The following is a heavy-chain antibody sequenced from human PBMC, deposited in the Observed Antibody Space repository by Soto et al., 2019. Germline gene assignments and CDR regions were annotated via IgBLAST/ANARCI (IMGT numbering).Heavy chain of an antibody. D-gene: IGHD1-26*01. Sequence: QVQLVQSGAEEKKPGASVKVSCKASGYTFTSYAMHWVRQAPGQRLEWMGWINAGNGNTKYSQKFQGRVTITRDTSARTAYMELSSLRSEDTAVYYCARDCVGATCTLDYWGQGTLVTVSS. CDR1: GYTFTSYA. V-gene: IGHV1-3*05. J-gene: IGHJ4*02. CDR3: ARDCVGATCTLDY. CDR2: INAGNGNT.